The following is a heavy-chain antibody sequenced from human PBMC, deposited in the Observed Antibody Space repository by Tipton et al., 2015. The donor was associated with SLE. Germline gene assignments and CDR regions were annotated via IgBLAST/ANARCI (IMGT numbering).Heavy chain of an antibody. Sequence: SLRLSCAASGFTFSSYAMSWVRQAPGKGLEWVSAISGSGGSTYYADSVKGRFTISRDNSKNTLYLQMNSLRAEDTAVYYCARTKQQLVTSYAFDIWGQGNMVTVSS. CDR3: ARTKQQLVTSYAFDI. CDR1: GFTFSSYA. V-gene: IGHV3-23*01. D-gene: IGHD6-13*01. CDR2: ISGSGGST. J-gene: IGHJ3*02.